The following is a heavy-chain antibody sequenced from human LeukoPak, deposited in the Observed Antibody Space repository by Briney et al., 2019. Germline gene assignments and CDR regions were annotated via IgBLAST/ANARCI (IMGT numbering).Heavy chain of an antibody. CDR1: GLTFSTSG. CDR2: IGPTGSDR. CDR3: ATETNGRHYDY. D-gene: IGHD1-14*01. V-gene: IGHV3-21*06. Sequence: PGGSLRLSCTASGLTFSTSGFNWVRQAPGKGLEWVASIGPTGSDRYHADSIKGRFTISRDNANNFLYLQMNSLRAEDTAVYYCATETNGRHYDYWGQGTLVIVSS. J-gene: IGHJ4*02.